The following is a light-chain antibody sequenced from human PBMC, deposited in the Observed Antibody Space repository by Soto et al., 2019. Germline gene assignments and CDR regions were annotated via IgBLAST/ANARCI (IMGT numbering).Light chain of an antibody. CDR2: DAS. Sequence: IKITQSPATVSASVGDRVTITCRASQSISSWLAWYQQKPGKAPKLLIYDASSLESGVPSRFSGSGSGTEFTLTISSLQPDDFATYYCQQYNSYSWTFCQGTKVDIK. J-gene: IGKJ1*01. CDR1: QSISSW. V-gene: IGKV1-5*01. CDR3: QQYNSYSWT.